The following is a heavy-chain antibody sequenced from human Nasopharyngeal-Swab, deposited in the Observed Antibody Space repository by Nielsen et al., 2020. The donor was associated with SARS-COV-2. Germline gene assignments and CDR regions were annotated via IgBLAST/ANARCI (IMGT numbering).Heavy chain of an antibody. CDR3: ARLNCGGDCPLFDY. J-gene: IGHJ4*02. D-gene: IGHD2-21*02. V-gene: IGHV1-69*06. CDR1: GGTFSSYA. CDR2: IIPIFGTA. Sequence: SVKVSCKASGGTFSSYAISWVRQAPGQGLEWMGGIIPIFGTANYAQKFQGRVTITADKSTSTAYMELSSLRSDDTAVYFCARLNCGGDCPLFDYWGQGTLVTVSS.